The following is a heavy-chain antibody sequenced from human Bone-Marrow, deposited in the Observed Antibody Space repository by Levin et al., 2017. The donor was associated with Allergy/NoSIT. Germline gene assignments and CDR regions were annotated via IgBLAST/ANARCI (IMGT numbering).Heavy chain of an antibody. CDR2: IWHDGSEE. V-gene: IGHV3-33*01. Sequence: GGSLRLSCAASGFTFSTYGMHWVRQTPGKGLEWVATIWHDGSEEFYAEPVKGRFTISRDNAKKTLYLRMDSVRPEDTAVYYCARALPAVLRFVEWLDGGGVYYGMDVWGQGTTVTVSS. J-gene: IGHJ6*02. CDR1: GFTFSTYG. D-gene: IGHD3-3*01. CDR3: ARALPAVLRFVEWLDGGGVYYGMDV.